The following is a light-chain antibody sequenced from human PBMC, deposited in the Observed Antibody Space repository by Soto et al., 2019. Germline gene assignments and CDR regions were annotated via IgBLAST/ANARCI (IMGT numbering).Light chain of an antibody. CDR1: SSDIGAYNY. CDR2: EVT. CDR3: SSYRRGSTLV. Sequence: QSVLTQPASVSGSPGQSITVSCTGTSSDIGAYNYVSWYQQHPGKAPKLLIFEVTNRPSGISNRFSWSKSGSTASLTISGLQTEDEADYYCSSYRRGSTLVFGTGTKVTVL. J-gene: IGLJ1*01. V-gene: IGLV2-14*01.